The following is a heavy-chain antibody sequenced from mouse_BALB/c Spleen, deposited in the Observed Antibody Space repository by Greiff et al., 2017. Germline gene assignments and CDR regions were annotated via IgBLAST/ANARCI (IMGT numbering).Heavy chain of an antibody. V-gene: IGHV3-6*02. J-gene: IGHJ3*01. CDR1: GYSITSGYY. D-gene: IGHD2-1*01. CDR3: AAPYGNFAWFAY. Sequence: EVKLQESGPGLVKPSQSLSLTCSVTGYSITSGYYWNWIRQFPGNKLEWMGYISYDGSNNYNPSLKNRISITRDTSKNQFFLKLNSVTTEDTATYYCAAPYGNFAWFAYWGQGTLVTVSA. CDR2: ISYDGSN.